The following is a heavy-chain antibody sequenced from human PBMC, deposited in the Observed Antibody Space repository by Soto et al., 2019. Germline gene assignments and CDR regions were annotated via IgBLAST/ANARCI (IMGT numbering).Heavy chain of an antibody. CDR1: GYTFTGYY. D-gene: IGHD5-18*01. V-gene: IGHV1-2*04. Sequence: VASVKVSCKASGYTFTGYYMHWVRQAPGQGLEWMGWINPNSGGTNYAQKFQGWVTMTRDTSISTAYMELSRLRSDDTAVYYCARAGPDSNYYYYMDVWGKGTTVTVSS. J-gene: IGHJ6*03. CDR2: INPNSGGT. CDR3: ARAGPDSNYYYYMDV.